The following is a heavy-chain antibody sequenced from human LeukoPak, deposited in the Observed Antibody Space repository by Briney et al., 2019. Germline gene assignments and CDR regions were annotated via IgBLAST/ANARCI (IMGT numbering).Heavy chain of an antibody. CDR3: ARARGS. V-gene: IGHV1-69*05. J-gene: IGHJ5*02. D-gene: IGHD3-16*01. Sequence: ASVKVSCKASGYTFTSYDINWVRQAPGQGLEWMGGIIPIFGTANYAQKFQGRVTITTDESTSTAYMELSSLRSEDTAVYYCARARGSWGQGTLVTVSS. CDR1: GYTFTSYD. CDR2: IIPIFGTA.